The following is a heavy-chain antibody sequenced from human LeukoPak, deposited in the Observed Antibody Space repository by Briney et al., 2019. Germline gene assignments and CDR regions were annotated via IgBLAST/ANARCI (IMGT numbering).Heavy chain of an antibody. CDR3: AESITIFGVVLDSWFDP. CDR1: GGTFSSYA. V-gene: IGHV1-69*13. CDR2: IIPIFGTA. D-gene: IGHD3-3*01. Sequence: ASVKVSCKASGGTFSSYAISWVRQAPGQGLEWMGGIIPIFGTANYAQKFQGRVTITADESTSTAYMELSSLRSEDTAVYYCAESITIFGVVLDSWFDPWGQGTLLTVSS. J-gene: IGHJ5*02.